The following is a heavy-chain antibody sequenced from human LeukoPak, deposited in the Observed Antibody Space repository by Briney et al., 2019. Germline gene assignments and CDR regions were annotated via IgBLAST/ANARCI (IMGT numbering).Heavy chain of an antibody. CDR2: ISHSGSP. V-gene: IGHV4-30-2*01. CDR3: ARARPPVLRFLEWFHNWFDP. CDR1: GGSISSGDYS. Sequence: SQTLSLTCAVSGGSISSGDYSWSWIRQPPGKGLEWIGYISHSGSPSYNPSLKSRVIISVDTSKNQFSLKLSSVTAADTAVYYCARARPPVLRFLEWFHNWFDPWGQGTLVTVSS. D-gene: IGHD3-3*01. J-gene: IGHJ5*02.